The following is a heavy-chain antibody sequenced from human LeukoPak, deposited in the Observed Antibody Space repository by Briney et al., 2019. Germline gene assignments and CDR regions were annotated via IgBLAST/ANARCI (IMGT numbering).Heavy chain of an antibody. Sequence: KPSETLSLTCAVYGGPLSDYHWRWIRQPPGKGLEWIGYIYYSGSTNYNPSLKSRVTISVDTSKNQFSLKLSSVTAADTAVYYCARLRLRAAVFDPWGQGTLVTVSS. J-gene: IGHJ5*02. V-gene: IGHV4-59*01. CDR3: ARLRLRAAVFDP. CDR2: IYYSGST. D-gene: IGHD6-13*01. CDR1: GGPLSDYH.